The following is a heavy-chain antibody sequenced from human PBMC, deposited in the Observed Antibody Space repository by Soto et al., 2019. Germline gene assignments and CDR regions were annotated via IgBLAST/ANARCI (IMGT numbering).Heavy chain of an antibody. Sequence: SETLSLTCTVSGGSISSYYWSWIRQPPGKGLEWIGYIYYSGSTNYNPSLKSRVTISVDTSKNQFSLKLSSVTAADTAVYYCARHGLTGDSAGYYFYMDVWGKGTTVTVSS. D-gene: IGHD7-27*01. CDR1: GGSISSYY. V-gene: IGHV4-59*08. J-gene: IGHJ6*03. CDR3: ARHGLTGDSAGYYFYMDV. CDR2: IYYSGST.